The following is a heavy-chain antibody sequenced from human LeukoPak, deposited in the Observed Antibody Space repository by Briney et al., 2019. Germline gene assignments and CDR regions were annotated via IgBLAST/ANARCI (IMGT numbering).Heavy chain of an antibody. Sequence: PGGSLTLACAASGFTLSGYGMHWVRQAPGKGLEWVAVISYDGSKKDYADSVKGRFTISRDNSKNTLYLQMNSLKTDTALYYCARDRMSVALNFDCWGRGTLVTVSS. CDR1: GFTLSGYG. D-gene: IGHD6-19*01. CDR2: ISYDGSKK. CDR3: ARDRMSVALNFDC. J-gene: IGHJ4*02. V-gene: IGHV3-30*19.